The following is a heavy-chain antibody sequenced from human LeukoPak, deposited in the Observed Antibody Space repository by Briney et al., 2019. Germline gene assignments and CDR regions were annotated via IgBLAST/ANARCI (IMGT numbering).Heavy chain of an antibody. CDR1: GGSISSRSYY. V-gene: IGHV4-39*01. CDR3: ARQGPLTTAVTTRTNPFDY. Sequence: SETLSLPCTVSGGSISSRSYYRGWIRQPPGKGLEWIGSIYSSGSTYYNPSLKSRVTISVDTSKNQFSLKLNSVTAADTAVYYCARQGPLTTAVTTRTNPFDYWGQGTLVTVSS. CDR2: IYSSGST. J-gene: IGHJ4*02. D-gene: IGHD4-11*01.